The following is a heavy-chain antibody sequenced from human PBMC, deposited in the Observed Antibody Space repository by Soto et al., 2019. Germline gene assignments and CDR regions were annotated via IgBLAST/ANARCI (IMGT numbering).Heavy chain of an antibody. CDR3: AKDQGRYCGGDCYSDY. V-gene: IGHV3-23*01. CDR2: ITGSGGST. J-gene: IGHJ4*02. D-gene: IGHD2-21*02. CDR1: GFTFSSYA. Sequence: GGSLRLSCAASGFTFSSYAMSLVLQAPGKGLEWVSDITGSGGSTYYADSVKGRFTISRDNYKNTLYLQMNSLRAEDTAVYYCAKDQGRYCGGDCYSDYWGQGTLVTVS.